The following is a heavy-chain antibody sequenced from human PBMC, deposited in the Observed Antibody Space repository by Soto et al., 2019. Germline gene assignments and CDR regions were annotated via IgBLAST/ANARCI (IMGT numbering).Heavy chain of an antibody. CDR2: LDWDDDK. Sequence: SGPTLVNPTQTLTLTCTFSGFSLSTSGMCVSWIRQPPGKALEWLALLDWDDDKYYSTSLKTRLTISKDTSKNQVVLTMTNMDPVDTATYYCARIAGRGYYYGMDVWGQGTTVTVSS. CDR3: ARIAGRGYYYGMDV. CDR1: GFSLSTSGMC. V-gene: IGHV2-70*01. D-gene: IGHD6-13*01. J-gene: IGHJ6*02.